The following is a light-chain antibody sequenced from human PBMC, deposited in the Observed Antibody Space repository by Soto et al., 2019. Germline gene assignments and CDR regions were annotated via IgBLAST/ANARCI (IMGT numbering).Light chain of an antibody. CDR2: KAS. CDR3: QQYNSYST. J-gene: IGKJ1*01. CDR1: QSISSW. Sequence: DIQMTQSPSTLSASVGDRVTITCRASQSISSWLAWYQQKPGKAPKVLIYKASRLESGVPSRFSGRGSGTEFTLTISSLQPDDFATYYCQQYNSYSTFGQGTKVEIK. V-gene: IGKV1-5*03.